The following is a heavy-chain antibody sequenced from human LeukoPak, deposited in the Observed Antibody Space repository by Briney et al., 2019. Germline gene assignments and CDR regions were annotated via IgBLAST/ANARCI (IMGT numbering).Heavy chain of an antibody. CDR2: ISSDAKNK. V-gene: IGHV3-30*04. D-gene: IGHD2-2*01. CDR3: ARGLIPAAPYNWFDP. CDR1: GFTFSSYA. J-gene: IGHJ5*02. Sequence: PGRSLSLSCAASGFTFSSYAMNWVRQTPGTGLEWVAVISSDAKNKYYADSVKGRFTISRDNAKNTLYLQMNSLRHEDTAVYYCARGLIPAAPYNWFDPWGQGTLVTVSS.